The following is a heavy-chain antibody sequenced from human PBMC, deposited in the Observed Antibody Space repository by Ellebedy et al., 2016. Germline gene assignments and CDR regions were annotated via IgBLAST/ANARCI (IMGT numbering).Heavy chain of an antibody. CDR3: VTRHNGAFDF. J-gene: IGHJ3*01. CDR1: EFIVTDNY. CDR2: IYSGGLS. Sequence: GESLKISXAASEFIVTDNYMTWVRQAPGKGLEWVSVIYSGGLSYYADSVKGRFTISRDNSKKTLYLQMSGLGAEDTAVYYCVTRHNGAFDFWGQGTMVTVSS. V-gene: IGHV3-53*01. D-gene: IGHD1-14*01.